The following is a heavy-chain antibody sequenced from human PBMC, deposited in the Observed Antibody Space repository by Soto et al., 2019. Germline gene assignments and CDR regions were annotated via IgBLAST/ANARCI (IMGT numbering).Heavy chain of an antibody. CDR1: GFTFSSYD. CDR2: IGTAGDT. Sequence: GSLRLSCAASGFTFSSYDMHWVRQATGKGLEWVSAIGTAGDTYYPGSVKGRFTISRENAKNSLYLQMNSLRAGDTAVYYCARGVRTYYDFWSGYYYFDYWGQGTLVTVSS. CDR3: ARGVRTYYDFWSGYYYFDY. D-gene: IGHD3-3*01. V-gene: IGHV3-13*01. J-gene: IGHJ4*02.